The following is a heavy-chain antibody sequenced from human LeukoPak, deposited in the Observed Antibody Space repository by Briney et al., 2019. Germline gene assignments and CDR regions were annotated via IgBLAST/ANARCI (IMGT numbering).Heavy chain of an antibody. Sequence: SETLSLTCAVYGGSFSGYYWSWIRQPPGKGLEWIGEINHSGSTNYNPSLKSRVTISVDTPKNQFSLKLSSVTATDTAVYYCARVPVYCSGGSCYFDYWGQGTLVTVSS. CDR3: ARVPVYCSGGSCYFDY. CDR2: INHSGST. J-gene: IGHJ4*02. CDR1: GGSFSGYY. D-gene: IGHD2-15*01. V-gene: IGHV4-34*01.